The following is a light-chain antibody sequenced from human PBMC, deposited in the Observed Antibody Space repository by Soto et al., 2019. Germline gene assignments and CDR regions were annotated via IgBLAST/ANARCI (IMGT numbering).Light chain of an antibody. CDR3: LHYGYLQWT. CDR1: QSGSDSY. CDR2: GVS. V-gene: IGKV3-20*01. Sequence: LNLSVVTLTLKKGERATLSCRASQSGSDSYLAWYQQKPGQPPRLLIYGVSSRGYGIPDRFSGSGSGTDFTLTISRLEPEDCAVYYCLHYGYLQWTSGHGS. J-gene: IGKJ1*01.